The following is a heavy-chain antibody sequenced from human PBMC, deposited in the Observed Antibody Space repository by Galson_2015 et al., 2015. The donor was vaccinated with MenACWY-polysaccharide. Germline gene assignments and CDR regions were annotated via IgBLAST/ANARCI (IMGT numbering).Heavy chain of an antibody. D-gene: IGHD3-16*01. V-gene: IGHV1-2*02. J-gene: IGHJ5*02. Sequence: SVKVSCKASGYTFTGCFMHWGRQGPGQGLGRMGWSNPNSGATDYAQKFQGRVTMTRDTSINTAYMELSRLRSDDPTVYYSARVPTYQMPGGNWCAPWGQGTLVTVSS. CDR1: GYTFTGCF. CDR3: ARVPTYQMPGGNWCAP. CDR2: SNPNSGAT.